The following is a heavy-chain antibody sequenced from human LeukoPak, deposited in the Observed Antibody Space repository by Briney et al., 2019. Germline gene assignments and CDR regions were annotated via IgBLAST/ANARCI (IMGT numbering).Heavy chain of an antibody. CDR2: ICTAGAP. CDR3: ARGTGTTSGGLDYFDY. V-gene: IGHV3-13*05. Sequence: GGSLRLSCAASGFTFSNYDIHWVRQAAGKGLEWVSGICTAGAPYYPGSVKGRFTISRENAKNSLYLQMNSLRAGDTAVYYCARGTGTTSGGLDYFDYWGQGTLVTVSS. CDR1: GFTFSNYD. J-gene: IGHJ4*02. D-gene: IGHD1-1*01.